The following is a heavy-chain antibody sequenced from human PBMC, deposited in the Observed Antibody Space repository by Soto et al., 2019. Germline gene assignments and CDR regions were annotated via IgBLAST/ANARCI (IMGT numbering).Heavy chain of an antibody. J-gene: IGHJ4*02. D-gene: IGHD5-12*01. V-gene: IGHV4-39*01. Sequence: QLQLQESGPGLVKPSETLSLTCTVSGGSISSSSYYWGWIRQPPGKGLEWIGTIYYSGSTYYNPSLKSRVTISVDTSENQFSLKLSSVTAADTAVYYCARHSGYGPQIDYWGQGTLVTVSS. CDR2: IYYSGST. CDR3: ARHSGYGPQIDY. CDR1: GGSISSSSYY.